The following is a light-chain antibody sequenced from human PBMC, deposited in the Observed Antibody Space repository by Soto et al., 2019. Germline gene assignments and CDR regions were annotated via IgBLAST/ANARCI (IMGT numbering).Light chain of an antibody. CDR2: GAS. CDR1: QSGSSD. V-gene: IGKV3-15*01. CDR3: QQYNNWPPLT. Sequence: IGVKQSLATLSVSQGERATLSCRAGQSGSSDLAWYQQKPGQAPRLLIYGASTRATGIPARFSGSGSGTEFTLPISSLQSEDFAVYYCQQYNNWPPLTFGGGTNVDIK. J-gene: IGKJ4*01.